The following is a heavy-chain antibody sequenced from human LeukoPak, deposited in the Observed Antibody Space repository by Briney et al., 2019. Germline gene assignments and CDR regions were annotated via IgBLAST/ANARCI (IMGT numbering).Heavy chain of an antibody. Sequence: GGSLRLSCAASGFDFIDYSMNWVRQAPGKGLEWISYIGISSGNTKYADSVKGRFTISRDKARNSLYLQMNSLRVEDTAVYYCARDHRYAFDNWGHGTLVTVSS. V-gene: IGHV3-48*01. D-gene: IGHD5-12*01. CDR3: ARDHRYAFDN. CDR2: IGISSGNT. CDR1: GFDFIDYS. J-gene: IGHJ4*01.